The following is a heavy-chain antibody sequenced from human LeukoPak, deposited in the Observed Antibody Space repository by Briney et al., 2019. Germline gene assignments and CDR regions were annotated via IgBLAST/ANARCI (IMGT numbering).Heavy chain of an antibody. J-gene: IGHJ3*02. CDR3: AKCGVEDAFDI. CDR1: GFTFSNAW. Sequence: GGSLRLSCAASGFTFSNAWMSWVRQAPGKGLEWVSAICGSGGSTYYADSVKGRFTISRDNSKNTLYLQMNSLRAEDTAVYYCAKCGVEDAFDIWGQGTMVTVSS. D-gene: IGHD3-10*01. V-gene: IGHV3-23*01. CDR2: ICGSGGST.